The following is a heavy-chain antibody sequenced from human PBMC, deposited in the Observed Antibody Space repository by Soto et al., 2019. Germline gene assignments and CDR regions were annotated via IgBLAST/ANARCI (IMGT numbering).Heavy chain of an antibody. D-gene: IGHD2-15*01. J-gene: IGHJ6*02. V-gene: IGHV1-69*13. CDR2: IIPIFGTA. CDR3: AVGYCSGGSCYPGHYYYYYGMDV. Sequence: ASVKVSCKASGGTFSSYAISWVRQAPGQGLEWMGGIIPIFGTANYAQKFQGRVTITADESTSTAYMELSSLRSEDTAVYYCAVGYCSGGSCYPGHYYYYYGMDVWGQGTTVTVSS. CDR1: GGTFSSYA.